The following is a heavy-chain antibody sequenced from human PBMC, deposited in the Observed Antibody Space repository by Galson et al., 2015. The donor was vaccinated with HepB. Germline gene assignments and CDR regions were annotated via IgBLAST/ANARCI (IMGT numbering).Heavy chain of an antibody. V-gene: IGHV3-21*01. CDR1: GFTFSSYS. CDR3: AKVSSSSSWLTHYPYGMDV. CDR2: ISGGGYI. Sequence: SLRLSCAASGFTFSSYSMSWVRQPPGKGLEWVSCISGGGYIYYADSVRGRFTISRDNAKNSLYLQMSSLRAEDTAMYYCAKVSSSSSWLTHYPYGMDVWGQGTTVTVSS. J-gene: IGHJ6*02. D-gene: IGHD6-13*01.